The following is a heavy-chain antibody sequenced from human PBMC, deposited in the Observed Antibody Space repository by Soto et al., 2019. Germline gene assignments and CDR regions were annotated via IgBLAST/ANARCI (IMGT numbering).Heavy chain of an antibody. CDR3: ARDGCVTATCAGGGNWFDP. J-gene: IGHJ5*02. V-gene: IGHV1-46*01. D-gene: IGHD3-16*01. Sequence: QVQLVQSGAEVKKPGASVKVSCKASGYSFTSYFMHWVRQAPGQGFEWMGIINPSGGRTTYAQKFQGRVTMTRDPSTSTVYMELNSLRSDDTAVYYCARDGCVTATCAGGGNWFDPWGQGTPVTVSS. CDR1: GYSFTSYF. CDR2: INPSGGRT.